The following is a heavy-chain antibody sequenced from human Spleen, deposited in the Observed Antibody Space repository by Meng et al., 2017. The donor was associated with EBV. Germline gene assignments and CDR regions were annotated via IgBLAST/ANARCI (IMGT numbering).Heavy chain of an antibody. V-gene: IGHV4-30-4*01. D-gene: IGHD6-25*01. J-gene: IGHJ5*02. Sequence: QVQVEEAGPGLVQPSQPLSLTWDVSGGSITSGGYYWSWVRQPPGKGLEWIGYINYRGNTYDNPSLRSRAALSVDTSKNQFSLKLSSVTAADTAVYYCARGAAKWFDPWGPGTLVTVSS. CDR1: GGSITSGGYY. CDR3: ARGAAKWFDP. CDR2: INYRGNT.